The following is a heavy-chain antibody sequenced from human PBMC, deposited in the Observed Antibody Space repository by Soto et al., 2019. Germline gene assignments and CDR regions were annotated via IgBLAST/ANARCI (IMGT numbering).Heavy chain of an antibody. Sequence: SETLSLTCTVSGGSISNYYLSWIRQPPGKGLEWIGYIHYSGNTKYNPSLKSRVTISADTSKDQFSLKLTSATAADTAVYYCARGHYDFWSGYFATIDYWGQGTLVTVSS. CDR2: IHYSGNT. CDR1: GGSISNYY. J-gene: IGHJ4*02. D-gene: IGHD3-3*01. CDR3: ARGHYDFWSGYFATIDY. V-gene: IGHV4-59*08.